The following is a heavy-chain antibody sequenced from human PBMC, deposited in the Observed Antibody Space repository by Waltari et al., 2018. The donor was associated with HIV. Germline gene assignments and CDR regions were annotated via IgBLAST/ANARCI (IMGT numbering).Heavy chain of an antibody. J-gene: IGHJ5*02. CDR1: GESFKSYY. Sequence: QVHLQQWGPGLVKPSETLSLTCAVYGESFKSYYWSWIRQAPDKGLEWIGKIDHYGATDYNPSLKIRVTISVDTSKNQFSLRLTSVTAADTGTYYCAKGALMRWLHSPRHWFDPWGQGNLVTVSS. CDR2: IDHYGAT. D-gene: IGHD5-12*01. CDR3: AKGALMRWLHSPRHWFDP. V-gene: IGHV4-34*02.